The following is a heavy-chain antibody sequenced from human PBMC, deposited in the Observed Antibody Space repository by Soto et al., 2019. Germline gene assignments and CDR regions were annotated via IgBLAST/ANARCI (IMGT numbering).Heavy chain of an antibody. V-gene: IGHV3-23*01. J-gene: IGHJ3*02. CDR1: GFTFSSYA. D-gene: IGHD4-17*01. Sequence: GGSLRLSCAASGFTFSSYAMSWVRQAPGKGLEWVSAISGSGGSTYYADSVKGRFTISRDNSKNTLYLQMNSLRAEDTAVYYCAKDPPNYGDYAHKDAFDIWGQGTMVTVSS. CDR3: AKDPPNYGDYAHKDAFDI. CDR2: ISGSGGST.